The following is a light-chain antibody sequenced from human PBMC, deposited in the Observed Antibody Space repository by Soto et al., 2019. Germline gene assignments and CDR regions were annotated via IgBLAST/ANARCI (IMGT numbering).Light chain of an antibody. V-gene: IGKV3-11*01. Sequence: EIVLTQSPATLSLSPGARATLSCRAGQSVSSYLAWYQQKPGQAPRLLIYDASNRATGIPARFSGSGSGTYFTLTISSLQPQDFAVYYFTQRSTLPSTIGQATNVQIK. J-gene: IGKJ1*01. CDR2: DAS. CDR3: TQRSTLPST. CDR1: QSVSSY.